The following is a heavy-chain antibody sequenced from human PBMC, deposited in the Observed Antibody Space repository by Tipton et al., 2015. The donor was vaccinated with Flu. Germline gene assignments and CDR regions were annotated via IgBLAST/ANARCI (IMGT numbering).Heavy chain of an antibody. Sequence: TLSLTCSVSGGSIKNYYLSWIRQPPGKRLELIGSIYPSGTTYYNPSLKSRVTISVDTSKSQFSLKLRSVTAADTAVYYCARLSYYDVDLRNFYFDYWGLGALVTVSS. D-gene: IGHD3-10*02. CDR3: ARLSYYDVDLRNFYFDY. CDR1: GGSIKNYY. V-gene: IGHV4-59*05. J-gene: IGHJ4*02. CDR2: IYPSGTT.